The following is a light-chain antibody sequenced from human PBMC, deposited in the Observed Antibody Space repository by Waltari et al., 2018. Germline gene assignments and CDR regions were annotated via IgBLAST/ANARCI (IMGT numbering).Light chain of an antibody. Sequence: QSVLTQPPSASGTPGQRVTISCSGSSSNIGGNPVNWYQQLPGTAPKLLIYNNDQRPSGVPHRFSGSKSGTSASLAISGLQSEDEADYYCAAWDDSRNGPVFGGGTKLPVL. CDR3: AAWDDSRNGPV. CDR2: NND. J-gene: IGLJ3*02. V-gene: IGLV1-44*01. CDR1: SSNIGGNP.